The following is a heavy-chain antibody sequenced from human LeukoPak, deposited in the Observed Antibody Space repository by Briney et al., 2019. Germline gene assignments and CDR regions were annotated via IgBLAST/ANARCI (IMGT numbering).Heavy chain of an antibody. Sequence: GGSLRLSCAASGFTFDDYAMHWVRQAPGKGLEWVSLISGDGGSTYYADSVKGRFTISRDNSKNSLYLQMNSLRTEDTALYYCVKDLGATTRSLYYYYYGMDVWGQGTTVNVSS. V-gene: IGHV3-43*02. J-gene: IGHJ6*02. CDR1: GFTFDDYA. D-gene: IGHD1-26*01. CDR3: VKDLGATTRSLYYYYYGMDV. CDR2: ISGDGGST.